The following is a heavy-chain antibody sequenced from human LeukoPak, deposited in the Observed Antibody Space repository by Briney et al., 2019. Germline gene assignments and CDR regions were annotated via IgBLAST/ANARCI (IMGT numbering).Heavy chain of an antibody. CDR2: ISSGGSYI. V-gene: IGHV3-21*01. CDR1: GFIFSAYT. CDR3: ARGGGHLPSR. J-gene: IGHJ4*02. D-gene: IGHD3-16*01. Sequence: GGSLRLSCAASGFIFSAYTMKWVRQAPGKGLEGVSSISSGGSYIFYADPLKGRFTISRDNAKNSLYLQMNSLRVEDTAVYYCARGGGHLPSRWGQGTLVTVSS.